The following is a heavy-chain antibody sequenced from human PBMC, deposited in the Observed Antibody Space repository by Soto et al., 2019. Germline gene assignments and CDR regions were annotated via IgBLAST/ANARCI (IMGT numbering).Heavy chain of an antibody. CDR2: ISNDATKK. V-gene: IGHV3-30*18. J-gene: IGHJ4*02. Sequence: VGSLRISCAVSGFSFSNYGIHWVRQAPGKGLEWVAFISNDATKKYYADSLKGRFTISRDNSKNTLYLQMNSLRADDTAVYYCAKDRGLNHYSYDHFNHWGQGILVTVSS. D-gene: IGHD4-4*01. CDR3: AKDRGLNHYSYDHFNH. CDR1: GFSFSNYG.